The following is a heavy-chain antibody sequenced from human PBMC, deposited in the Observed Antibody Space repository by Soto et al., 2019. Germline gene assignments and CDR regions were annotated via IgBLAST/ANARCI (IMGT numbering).Heavy chain of an antibody. Sequence: QVQLVQSGAEVKKPGSSVKVSCKASGGTFSSYAISWVRQAPGQGLEWMGGIIPIFGTANYAQKFQGRVTLTADESTSTAYMELSSLRSEDTAVYYCARASNYYDSSGYYGYYFDYWGQGTLVTVSS. CDR3: ARASNYYDSSGYYGYYFDY. J-gene: IGHJ4*02. V-gene: IGHV1-69*12. CDR1: GGTFSSYA. D-gene: IGHD3-22*01. CDR2: IIPIFGTA.